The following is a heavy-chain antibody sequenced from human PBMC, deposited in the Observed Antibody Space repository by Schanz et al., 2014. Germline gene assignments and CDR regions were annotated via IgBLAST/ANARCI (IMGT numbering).Heavy chain of an antibody. CDR3: ARDKVTTLGYYGMDV. CDR1: GGSISSYY. J-gene: IGHJ6*02. V-gene: IGHV4-59*01. CDR2: VYYTRST. Sequence: QVQLQESGPGLVKPSETLSLTCTVSGGSISSYYWNWIRQPPGKGLEWIGYVYYTRSTTYNPSLKSRVTISVVPSKRQFSLKLSSVTAADTAVYYCARDKVTTLGYYGMDVWGQGTTVTVSS. D-gene: IGHD3-10*02.